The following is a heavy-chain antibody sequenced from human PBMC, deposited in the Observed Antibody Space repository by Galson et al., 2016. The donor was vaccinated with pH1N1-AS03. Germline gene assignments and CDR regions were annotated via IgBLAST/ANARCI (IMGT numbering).Heavy chain of an antibody. CDR2: IKQDGSEK. Sequence: SLRLSCAASGFAFSTYWMSWVRLAPGKGLEWVANIKQDGSEKYYVDSVKGRFTISRDNADNSVFLQMNSLRAEDTAIYNCAREGDDFWGESKYGADYGGQGTLVTVSS. J-gene: IGHJ4*02. CDR1: GFAFSTYW. V-gene: IGHV3-7*01. CDR3: AREGDDFWGESKYGADY. D-gene: IGHD3-3*01.